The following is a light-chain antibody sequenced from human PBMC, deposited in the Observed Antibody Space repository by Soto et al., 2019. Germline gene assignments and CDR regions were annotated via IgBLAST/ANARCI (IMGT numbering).Light chain of an antibody. J-gene: IGKJ1*01. Sequence: EIVMTPSPTTLSVSPVERATLSCRASQSVSSNLAWYQQKPGRAPRLLIYGASTRATGMPARFSGSGSGTDFTLTITSLEPEDFAVYYCQQRSNWPPTFGQGTKVDIK. CDR2: GAS. V-gene: IGKV3-15*01. CDR1: QSVSSN. CDR3: QQRSNWPPT.